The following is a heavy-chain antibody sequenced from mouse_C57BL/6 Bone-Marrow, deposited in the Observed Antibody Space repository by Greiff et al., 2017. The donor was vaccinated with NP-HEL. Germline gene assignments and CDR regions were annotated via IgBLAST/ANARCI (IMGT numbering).Heavy chain of an antibody. CDR2: ISSGSSTI. Sequence: EVKLMESGGGLVKPGGSLKLSCAASGFTFRDYGMHWVRQAPEKGLEWVAYISSGSSTIYYADTVKGRFTISRDNAKNTLFLQMTSLRSEDTAMYYCARPGYYRNYFDYWGQGTTLTVSS. V-gene: IGHV5-17*01. CDR1: GFTFRDYG. CDR3: ARPGYYRNYFDY. D-gene: IGHD2-3*01. J-gene: IGHJ2*01.